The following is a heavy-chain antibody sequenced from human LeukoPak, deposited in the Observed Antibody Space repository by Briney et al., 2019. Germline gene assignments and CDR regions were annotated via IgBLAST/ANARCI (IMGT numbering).Heavy chain of an antibody. D-gene: IGHD1-26*01. J-gene: IGHJ4*02. CDR1: GGSTSSYY. CDR3: ARASPTLGGGAIDY. V-gene: IGHV4-4*07. Sequence: SETLSLTCTVSGGSTSSYYWSWIRQPAGKGLEWIGRIYTSGSTNYNPSLKSRVTMSVDTSKNQFSLKLSSVTAAGTAVYYCARASPTLGGGAIDYWGQGTLVTVSP. CDR2: IYTSGST.